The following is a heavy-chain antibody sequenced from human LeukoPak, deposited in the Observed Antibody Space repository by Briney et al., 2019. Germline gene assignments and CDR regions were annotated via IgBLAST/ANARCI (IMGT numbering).Heavy chain of an antibody. D-gene: IGHD3-22*01. CDR2: IYHSGST. CDR1: GYSITSGYY. V-gene: IGHV4-38-2*01. Sequence: PSETLSLTCAVSGYSITSGYYWAWIRQPPGKGLEWIGNIYHSGSTYYNASLKSRVTISVDTSKNQFSLKLSSVTAADTAVYYCARVGYDSSGYYYYYMDVWGKGTTVTVSS. CDR3: ARVGYDSSGYYYYYMDV. J-gene: IGHJ6*03.